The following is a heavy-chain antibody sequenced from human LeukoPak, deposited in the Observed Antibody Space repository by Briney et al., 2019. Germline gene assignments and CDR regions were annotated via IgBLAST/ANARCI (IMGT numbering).Heavy chain of an antibody. CDR2: INHSGST. Sequence: SETLSLTCAVYGGSLSGYYWSWIRQPPGKGLEWIGEINHSGSTNYNPSLKSRVTISVDTSKNQFSLKLSSVTAADTAVYYCARSVLWFGELPDFWGQGTLVTVSS. V-gene: IGHV4-34*01. CDR1: GGSLSGYY. CDR3: ARSVLWFGELPDF. J-gene: IGHJ4*02. D-gene: IGHD3-10*01.